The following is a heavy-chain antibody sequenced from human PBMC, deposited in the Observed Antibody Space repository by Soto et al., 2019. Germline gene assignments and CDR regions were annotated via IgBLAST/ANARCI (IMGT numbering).Heavy chain of an antibody. J-gene: IGHJ4*02. CDR2: ISYDGSNK. Sequence: PGGSLRLSCAASGFTFSSYAMHWVRQAPGKGLEWVAVISYDGSNKYYADSVKGRFTISRDNSKNTLYLQMNSLRAEDTAVYYRAREVYVFLRAPYFDYWGQGPLVTVSS. CDR1: GFTFSSYA. V-gene: IGHV3-30-3*01. CDR3: AREVYVFLRAPYFDY. D-gene: IGHD4-17*01.